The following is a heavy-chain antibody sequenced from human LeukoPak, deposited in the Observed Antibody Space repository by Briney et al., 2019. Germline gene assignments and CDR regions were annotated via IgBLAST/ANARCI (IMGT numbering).Heavy chain of an antibody. CDR3: ARGVTAAMTAFDI. CDR2: ISSSSSYI. V-gene: IGHV3-21*01. Sequence: PGGSLRLSCAASGFTSSSYAMSWVRQAPGKGLEWVSSISSSSSYIYYADSVKGRFTISRDNAKNSLYLQMNSLRAEDTAVYYCARGVTAAMTAFDIWGQGTMVTVSS. CDR1: GFTSSSYA. D-gene: IGHD2-2*01. J-gene: IGHJ3*02.